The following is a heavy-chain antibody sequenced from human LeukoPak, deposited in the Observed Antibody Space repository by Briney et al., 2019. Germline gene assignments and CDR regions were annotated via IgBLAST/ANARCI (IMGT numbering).Heavy chain of an antibody. V-gene: IGHV3-64*01. CDR1: GFTFSSYA. CDR3: ARDRGVGGSYHFDY. J-gene: IGHJ4*02. Sequence: GGSLRLSCAASGFTFSSYAMHWVRQAPGKGLEYVSAISSNGGSTYYANSVKGRFTISRDNSKNTLYLQMGSLRAEDMAVYYCARDRGVGGSYHFDYWGQGTLVTVSS. CDR2: ISSNGGST. D-gene: IGHD1-26*01.